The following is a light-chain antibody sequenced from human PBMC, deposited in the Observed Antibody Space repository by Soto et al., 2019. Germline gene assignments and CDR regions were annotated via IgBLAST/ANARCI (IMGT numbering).Light chain of an antibody. Sequence: EIVLTQSPGTLSLSPCEGATLSVRASQSVSSSYLAWYQQKPGQAPRLLIHGASSRVTGIPDRFTASGSGTDFTLTISRLEPEDFAVYYCQQRSNRPLTFGQGTRLEIK. CDR1: QSVSSSY. CDR2: GAS. CDR3: QQRSNRPLT. V-gene: IGKV3D-20*02. J-gene: IGKJ5*01.